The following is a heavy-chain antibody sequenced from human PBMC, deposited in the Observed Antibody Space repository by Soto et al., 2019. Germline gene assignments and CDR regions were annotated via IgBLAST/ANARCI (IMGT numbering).Heavy chain of an antibody. D-gene: IGHD6-13*01. V-gene: IGHV3-30-3*01. Sequence: QVQLVESGGGVVQPGKSLRLSCAASGFTISSYAMHWVRQAPGKGLEWVAVISYAGSNKYYADSVKGRFTISRDNSKNTLYLQMHSLRAEDTAMYHCARGGSSSWSTFDYWGQGTLVTVSS. CDR3: ARGGSSSWSTFDY. CDR1: GFTISSYA. CDR2: ISYAGSNK. J-gene: IGHJ4*02.